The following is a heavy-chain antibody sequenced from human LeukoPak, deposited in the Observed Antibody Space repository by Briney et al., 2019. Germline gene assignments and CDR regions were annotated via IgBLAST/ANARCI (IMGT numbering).Heavy chain of an antibody. CDR2: IYYSGST. D-gene: IGHD7-27*01. CDR1: GGSISSSSYY. J-gene: IGHJ4*02. Sequence: PSETLSLTCTVSGGSISSSSYYWGWIRQPPGKGLEWIGSIYYSGSTYYNPSLKSRVTISVDTSKNQFSLKLSSVTAADTAVYYCAREMGIVDYWGQGTLVTVSS. V-gene: IGHV4-39*07. CDR3: AREMGIVDY.